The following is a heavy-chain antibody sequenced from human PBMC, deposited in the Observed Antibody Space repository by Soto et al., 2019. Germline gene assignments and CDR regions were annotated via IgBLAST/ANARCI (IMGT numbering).Heavy chain of an antibody. D-gene: IGHD1-26*01. CDR3: ARDGYSGRSDGFDI. J-gene: IGHJ3*02. Sequence: QVLLVESGGGVVQPGRSLRLSCAASGFTFSAYTMHWVRQPPGKGLEWVAVISYDGNNERYTDPVKGRFTVSRDNSKSTLYLQMNSLKSEDTAVYYCARDGYSGRSDGFDIWGQGTMVTVSS. V-gene: IGHV3-30-3*01. CDR2: ISYDGNNE. CDR1: GFTFSAYT.